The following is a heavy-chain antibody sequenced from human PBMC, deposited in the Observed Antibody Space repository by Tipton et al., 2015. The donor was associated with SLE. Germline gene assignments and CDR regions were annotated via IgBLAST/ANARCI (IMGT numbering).Heavy chain of an antibody. V-gene: IGHV3-33*01. CDR1: GFTFSSYG. CDR2: IWYDGSNK. J-gene: IGHJ4*02. CDR3: ARSYGGKAAFDY. Sequence: SLRLSCAASGFTFSSYGMYWVRQAPGKGLERVAVIWYDGSNKYYADSVKGRFTISRDNSKNTLYLQMNSLRAEDTAVYYCARSYGGKAAFDYWGQGTLVTVSS. D-gene: IGHD4-23*01.